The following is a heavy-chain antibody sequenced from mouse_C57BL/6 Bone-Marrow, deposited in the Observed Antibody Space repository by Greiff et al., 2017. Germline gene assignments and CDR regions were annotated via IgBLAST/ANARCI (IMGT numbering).Heavy chain of an antibody. CDR1: GFTFSSYG. CDR3: ARHPNWDFMDY. CDR2: ISSGGSYT. Sequence: EVKLMESGGDLVKPGGSLKLSCAASGFTFSSYGMSWVRQTPDKRLEWVATISSGGSYTYYPDSVKGRFTISRDNAKNTLYLQMSSLKSEDTAMYYCARHPNWDFMDYWGQGTSVTVSS. J-gene: IGHJ4*01. D-gene: IGHD4-1*02. V-gene: IGHV5-6*01.